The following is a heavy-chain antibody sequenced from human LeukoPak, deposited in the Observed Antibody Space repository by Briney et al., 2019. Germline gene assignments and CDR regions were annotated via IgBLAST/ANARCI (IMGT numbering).Heavy chain of an antibody. Sequence: GGSLRLSCAASGFTFSSYAMSWVRQAPGKGLEWVSAISGSGGSTYYADSVKGRFTISRDNSKNTLYLQMNSLRAEDTAVYYCAKDPHYYYGSGSSFDYWGQGTLVTVPS. J-gene: IGHJ4*02. D-gene: IGHD3-10*01. CDR2: ISGSGGST. CDR1: GFTFSSYA. V-gene: IGHV3-23*01. CDR3: AKDPHYYYGSGSSFDY.